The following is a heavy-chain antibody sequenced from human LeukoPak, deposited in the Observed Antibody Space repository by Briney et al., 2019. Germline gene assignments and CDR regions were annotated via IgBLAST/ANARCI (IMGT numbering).Heavy chain of an antibody. V-gene: IGHV3-9*01. J-gene: IGHJ6*02. CDR2: ISWNSGSI. Sequence: GGSLRLSCAASGSTFDDYAMHWVRQAPGKGLEWVSGISWNSGSIGYADSVKGRFTISRDNAKNSLYLQMNSLRAEDTALYYCAKGRGGSPYYYYGMDVWGQGTTVTVSS. CDR3: AKGRGGSPYYYYGMDV. D-gene: IGHD1-26*01. CDR1: GSTFDDYA.